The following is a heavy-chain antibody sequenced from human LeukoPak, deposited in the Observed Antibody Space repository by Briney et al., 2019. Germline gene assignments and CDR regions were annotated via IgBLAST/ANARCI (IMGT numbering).Heavy chain of an antibody. CDR3: GRFGQYCRGDPCYVEPTDY. CDR1: GFTFSSYW. D-gene: IGHD2-15*01. J-gene: IGHJ4*02. CDR2: IKQDGSEK. Sequence: GGSLRLSCAASGFTFSSYWMSWVRQAPGKGLEWVANIKQDGSEKYYVDSVKGRFTISRDNAKNSLYLQMNSLRAEDTAVYYCGRFGQYCRGDPCYVEPTDYWGQGPLVTVSS. V-gene: IGHV3-7*01.